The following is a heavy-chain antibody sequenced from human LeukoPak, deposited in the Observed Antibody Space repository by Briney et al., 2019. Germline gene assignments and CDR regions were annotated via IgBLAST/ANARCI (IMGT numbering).Heavy chain of an antibody. V-gene: IGHV4-39*01. D-gene: IGHD3-10*01. Sequence: PSETLSLTCTVSGGSISSSSYYWGWIRQPPGKGLEWIGSIYYSGSTYYNPSLKSRVTISVDTSKNQFSLKLSSVPAADPAVYYCARVPWGLGGGYYFDYWGQGTLVTVSS. CDR2: IYYSGST. J-gene: IGHJ4*02. CDR1: GGSISSSSYY. CDR3: ARVPWGLGGGYYFDY.